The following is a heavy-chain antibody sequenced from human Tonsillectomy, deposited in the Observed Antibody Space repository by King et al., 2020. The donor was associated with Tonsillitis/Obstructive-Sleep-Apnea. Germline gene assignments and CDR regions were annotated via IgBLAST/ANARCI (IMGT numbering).Heavy chain of an antibody. CDR1: GFTFDDYA. CDR2: ISGDGGST. D-gene: IGHD6-19*01. V-gene: IGHV3-43*02. CDR3: AKYGHSSGWYLGYYFAS. J-gene: IGHJ4*02. Sequence: VQLVESGGGVVQPGGSLRLSCAASGFTFDDYAMDWVRQAPGKGLEWVSLISGDGGSTYYADSVKGRFTISRDNSKNSLYLQMNSLRTEDTALYYCAKYGHSSGWYLGYYFASWGQGTLVTVSS.